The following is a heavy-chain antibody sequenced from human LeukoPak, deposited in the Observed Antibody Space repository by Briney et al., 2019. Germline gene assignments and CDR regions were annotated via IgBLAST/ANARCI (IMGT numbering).Heavy chain of an antibody. CDR3: ARVGSGYDSSYYFDY. CDR2: IYYSGST. Sequence: SETLSLTCTVSGGSTDSYYYWSWIRQPPGKGLEWIGSIYYSGSTYYNPSLKSRVTISVDTSKNQFSLKLSSVTAADTAVYYCARVGSGYDSSYYFDYWGQGTLVTVSS. CDR1: GGSTDSYYY. D-gene: IGHD5-12*01. J-gene: IGHJ4*02. V-gene: IGHV4-39*07.